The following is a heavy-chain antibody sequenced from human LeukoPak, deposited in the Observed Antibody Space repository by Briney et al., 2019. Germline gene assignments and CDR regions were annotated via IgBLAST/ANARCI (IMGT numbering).Heavy chain of an antibody. J-gene: IGHJ6*03. Sequence: GGSLRLSCAASGFAFSSFAMGWVRQSPGKGLVWLSTINGGGNTTFYADSVKGRFTISRDNSKNTLYLHMDSLRPDDTAIYYCTKELHVAVAVADYYYFYMDVWGRGTAVTVSS. V-gene: IGHV3-23*01. CDR2: INGGGNTT. D-gene: IGHD6-19*01. CDR1: GFAFSSFA. CDR3: TKELHVAVAVADYYYFYMDV.